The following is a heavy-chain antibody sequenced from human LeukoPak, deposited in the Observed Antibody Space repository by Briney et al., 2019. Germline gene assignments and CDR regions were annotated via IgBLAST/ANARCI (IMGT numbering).Heavy chain of an antibody. CDR1: GYTFTTYW. J-gene: IGHJ4*02. D-gene: IGHD7-27*01. Sequence: GESLKISCEGSGYTFTTYWIGWVRQMPGKGLEWMGILYPGDSDTRYSPSFQGQVTISADKSISTAYLQWSSLKASDTAMYYCARTESKTGYPDYWGQGTLVTVSS. CDR2: LYPGDSDT. V-gene: IGHV5-51*01. CDR3: ARTESKTGYPDY.